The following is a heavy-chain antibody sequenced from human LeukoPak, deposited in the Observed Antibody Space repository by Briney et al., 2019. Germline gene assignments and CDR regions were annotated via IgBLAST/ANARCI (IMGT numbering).Heavy chain of an antibody. CDR3: ARVYGSGSYGYYYYYGMDV. CDR1: GFTFSSYW. D-gene: IGHD3-10*01. CDR2: INSDGSST. V-gene: IGHV3-74*01. J-gene: IGHJ6*04. Sequence: GGSLRLSCAASGFTFSSYWMHWVRQAPGKGLVWVSRINSDGSSTSYADSVKGRFTISRDNAKNTLYLHMNSLRAEDTAVYYCARVYGSGSYGYYYYYGMDVWGKGTTVTVSS.